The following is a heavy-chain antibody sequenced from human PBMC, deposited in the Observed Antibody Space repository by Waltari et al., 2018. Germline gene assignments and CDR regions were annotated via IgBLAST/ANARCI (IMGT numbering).Heavy chain of an antibody. Sequence: QVQLVQSGAEVKKPGSSVKVSCKASGGTFSSYAISWVRQAPGQGLEWMGGINPNSGGTNYAQKFQGRVTMTRDTSISTAYMELSRLRSDDTAVYYCARAQNIVVVSGLGYWGQGTLVTVSS. J-gene: IGHJ4*02. D-gene: IGHD2-15*01. CDR1: GGTFSSYA. CDR2: INPNSGGT. V-gene: IGHV1-2*02. CDR3: ARAQNIVVVSGLGY.